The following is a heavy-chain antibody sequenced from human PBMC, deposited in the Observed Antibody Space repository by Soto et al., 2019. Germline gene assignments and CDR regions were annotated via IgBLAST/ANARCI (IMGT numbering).Heavy chain of an antibody. CDR1: GASVISGSYY. J-gene: IGHJ4*02. CDR2: IYYSGST. V-gene: IGHV4-61*01. D-gene: IGHD5-12*01. CDR3: ARARYSGYAN. Sequence: QVQLQESGPGLVKPSETLSLTCTVSGASVISGSYYWSWIRQPPGKGLEWIGHIYYSGSTNYNPFLKSRVTISVDTSKNQFSLKLSSVTAAETAGYYCARARYSGYANWGQGTLVTVSS.